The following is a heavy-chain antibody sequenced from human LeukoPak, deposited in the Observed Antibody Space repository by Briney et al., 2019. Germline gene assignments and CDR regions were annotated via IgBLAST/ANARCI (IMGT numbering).Heavy chain of an antibody. CDR2: ISSGSSTI. CDR3: ARSGGADY. D-gene: IGHD3-3*01. Sequence: GGSLRLSCAASGFTFSNAWMSWVRQAPGKGLEWVSYISSGSSTISYADSVKGRFTISRDNAKNSLYLQMNSLRDEDTAVYYCARSGGADYWGQGTLVTVSS. V-gene: IGHV3-48*02. CDR1: GFTFSNAW. J-gene: IGHJ4*02.